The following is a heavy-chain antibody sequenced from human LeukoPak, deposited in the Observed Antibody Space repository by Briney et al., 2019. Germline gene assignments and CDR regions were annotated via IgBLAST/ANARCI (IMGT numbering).Heavy chain of an antibody. D-gene: IGHD6-13*01. J-gene: IGHJ5*02. Sequence: SETLSLTCTVSGGPISTYYWSWIRQPPGKGLEWIGYIYYSGSTNYNPSLKSRVTISVDTSKNQFSLKRSSVTAADTAVYYCARAVGSSSWYHWGQGTLVTVSS. CDR2: IYYSGST. CDR3: ARAVGSSSWYH. V-gene: IGHV4-59*01. CDR1: GGPISTYY.